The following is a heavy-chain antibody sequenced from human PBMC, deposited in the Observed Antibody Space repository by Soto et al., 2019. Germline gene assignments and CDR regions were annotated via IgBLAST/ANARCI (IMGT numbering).Heavy chain of an antibody. CDR3: TSAGQYCTSTTCKAY. J-gene: IGHJ4*02. Sequence: VQVVESGGGLVKPGGSLRLSCAASGFGFTNSWMNCVRQAPGKGLEWVGRIKSKNDGGTTDYAAPVQGRFTISRDDSKTTIYLQMNSLKTEDTAVYYCTSAGQYCTSTTCKAYWGQGTPVTGSS. V-gene: IGHV3-15*07. CDR2: IKSKNDGGTT. D-gene: IGHD2-2*01. CDR1: GFGFTNSW.